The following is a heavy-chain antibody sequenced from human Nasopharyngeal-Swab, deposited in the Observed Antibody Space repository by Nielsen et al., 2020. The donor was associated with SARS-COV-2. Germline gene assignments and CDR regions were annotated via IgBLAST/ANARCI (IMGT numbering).Heavy chain of an antibody. V-gene: IGHV3-7*01. J-gene: IGHJ4*02. CDR3: VTGGSYYVY. CDR1: GISFSSFA. CDR2: IKQDGSEK. D-gene: IGHD1-26*01. Sequence: GESLKISCGASGISFSSFAVSWVRQAPGKGPEWVANIKQDGSEKYYVDSVKGRFTISRDNAKNSLYLQMNSLRAEDTAVYHCVTGGSYYVYWGQGTLVTVSS.